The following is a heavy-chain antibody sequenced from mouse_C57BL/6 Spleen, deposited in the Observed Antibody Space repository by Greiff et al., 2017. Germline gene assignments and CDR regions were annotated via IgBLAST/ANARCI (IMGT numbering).Heavy chain of an antibody. CDR3: ASPSYGRSCEGDFFAY. CDR1: GYTFTGYW. J-gene: IGHJ3*01. CDR2: ILPGSGST. V-gene: IGHV1-9*01. Sequence: QVQLQQSGAELMKPGASVKLSCKATGYTFTGYWIEWVKQSPGHGLEWIGEILPGSGSTNYNEQFKGKATFTADTASNTAYMQLSSLTTEGSAIYYCASPSYGRSCEGDFFAYWGQGTLVTVSA. D-gene: IGHD1-1*01.